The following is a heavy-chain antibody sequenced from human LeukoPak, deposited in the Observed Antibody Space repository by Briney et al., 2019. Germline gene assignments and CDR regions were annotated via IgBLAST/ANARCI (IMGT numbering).Heavy chain of an antibody. CDR3: ARDTPGYGAYES. CDR1: RFTFKTYW. V-gene: IGHV3-7*03. CDR2: IKDEGSAE. J-gene: IGHJ4*02. Sequence: PGGSLRLSRVASRFTFKTYWMTCVPHALGKRPERGGNIKDEGSAEHYVDSVKGRFTISRDNAQKSLYRQMKNLRYEETGVYYCARDTPGYGAYESWGQGTRVTVSS. D-gene: IGHD4/OR15-4a*01.